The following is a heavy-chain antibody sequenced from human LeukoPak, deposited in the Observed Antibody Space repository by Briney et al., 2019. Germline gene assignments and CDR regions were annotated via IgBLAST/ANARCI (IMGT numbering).Heavy chain of an antibody. Sequence: PGGSLRLSCAASGFTFDDYAMHWVRQAPGKGLEWVSGISWNSGSIGYADSVKGRFTISRDNAKNSLYLQMNSLRAEDTAVYYCARDPNCSSTSCYALVYYGMDVWGQGTTVTVSS. J-gene: IGHJ6*02. CDR2: ISWNSGSI. CDR3: ARDPNCSSTSCYALVYYGMDV. V-gene: IGHV3-9*01. D-gene: IGHD2-2*01. CDR1: GFTFDDYA.